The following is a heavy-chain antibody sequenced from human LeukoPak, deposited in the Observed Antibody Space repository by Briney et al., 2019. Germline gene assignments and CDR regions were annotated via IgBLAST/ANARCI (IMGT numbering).Heavy chain of an antibody. CDR3: ARAGVYDFLTGYYPLFDY. D-gene: IGHD3-9*01. CDR1: GFTFSSYA. CDR2: ISGSGGST. V-gene: IGHV3-23*01. Sequence: GGSLRLSCAASGFTFSSYAMSWVRQAPGKGLEWVSAISGSGGSTYYADSVKGRFTISRDSAKNSLCLQMNSLRAEDTAVYYCARAGVYDFLTGYYPLFDYWGQGTVVTVSS. J-gene: IGHJ4*02.